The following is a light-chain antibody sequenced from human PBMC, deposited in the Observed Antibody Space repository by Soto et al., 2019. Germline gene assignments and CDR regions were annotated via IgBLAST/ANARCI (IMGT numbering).Light chain of an antibody. CDR3: SSFARSSTLV. J-gene: IGLJ2*01. V-gene: IGLV2-14*03. CDR2: DVS. CDR1: SSDVGGYNY. Sequence: TQPASVSASPGQSVSISCTGTSSDVGGYNYVSWYQHYPGKAPKLIIYDVSNRPSGISNRFSGSKSGNTASLTISGLQAEDEADYYCSSFARSSTLVFGGGTKLTVL.